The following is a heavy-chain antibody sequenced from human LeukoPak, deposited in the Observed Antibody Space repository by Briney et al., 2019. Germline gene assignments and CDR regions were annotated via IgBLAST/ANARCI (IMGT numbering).Heavy chain of an antibody. D-gene: IGHD6-13*01. V-gene: IGHV4-59*01. J-gene: IGHJ4*02. CDR3: ARGSSSGYSSPIDY. Sequence: PSETLSLTCTVSGGSINSYYWSWIRQPPGKGLEWIGYIYYSGSTNYNPSLKSRVTISVDTSKNQFSLNLCSVTAADTAVYYCARGSSSGYSSPIDYWGQGTLVSVSS. CDR2: IYYSGST. CDR1: GGSINSYY.